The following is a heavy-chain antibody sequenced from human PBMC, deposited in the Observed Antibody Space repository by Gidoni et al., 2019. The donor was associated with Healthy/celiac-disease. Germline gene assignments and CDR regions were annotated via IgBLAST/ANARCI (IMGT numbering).Heavy chain of an antibody. Sequence: QVQLVESGGGVVQPGRSLRLSCAASGFTFSSYGMHWVRQAPGKGLEWVAVIWYDGSNKYYADSVKGRFTISRDNSKNTLYLQMNSLRAEDTAVYYCARQDPDSSGYYYNWYFDLWGRGTLVTVSS. CDR3: ARQDPDSSGYYYNWYFDL. V-gene: IGHV3-33*01. CDR2: IWYDGSNK. D-gene: IGHD3-22*01. J-gene: IGHJ2*01. CDR1: GFTFSSYG.